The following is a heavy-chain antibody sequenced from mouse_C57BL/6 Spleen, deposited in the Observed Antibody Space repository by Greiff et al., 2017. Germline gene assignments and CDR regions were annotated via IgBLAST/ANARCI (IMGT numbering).Heavy chain of an antibody. V-gene: IGHV1-4*01. CDR1: GYTFTSYT. CDR2: INPSSGYT. D-gene: IGHD1-1*01. Sequence: VQLQQSGAELARPGASVSMSCKASGYTFTSYTVHWVKQTPGQGLEWIGYINPSSGYTKYNQKCKDKGTLTANKSASTAYMQLSSLTSEDSAVYYCARSITTVGDYWGKGTTLTVSS. J-gene: IGHJ2*01. CDR3: ARSITTVGDY.